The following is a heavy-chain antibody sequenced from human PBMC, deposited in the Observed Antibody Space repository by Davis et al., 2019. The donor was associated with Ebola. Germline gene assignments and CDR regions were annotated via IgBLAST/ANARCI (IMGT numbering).Heavy chain of an antibody. CDR2: INPNSGGT. CDR3: ARDLSV. J-gene: IGHJ6*02. Sequence: ASVKVSCKASGGTFSSYTISWVRQAPGQGLEWMGRINPNSGGTNYAQKFQGRVTMTRDTSTSTVYMELSSLRSEDTAVYYCARDLSVWGQGTTVTVSS. CDR1: GGTFSSYT. V-gene: IGHV1-2*06.